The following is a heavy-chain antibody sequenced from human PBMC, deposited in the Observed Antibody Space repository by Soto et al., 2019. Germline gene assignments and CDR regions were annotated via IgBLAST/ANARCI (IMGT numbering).Heavy chain of an antibody. Sequence: QVQLVQSGAEVKKPGASVKVSCKASGYTFTSYGISWVRQAPGQGLEWMGWINVYNGNTNYAQKLQGRFTMTTDTSTSTAYLDLRSLRSDDTAVYFCARDTSRGEYDYWGQGTLVTVSS. J-gene: IGHJ4*02. CDR1: GYTFTSYG. V-gene: IGHV1-18*01. CDR3: ARDTSRGEYDY. D-gene: IGHD3-10*01. CDR2: INVYNGNT.